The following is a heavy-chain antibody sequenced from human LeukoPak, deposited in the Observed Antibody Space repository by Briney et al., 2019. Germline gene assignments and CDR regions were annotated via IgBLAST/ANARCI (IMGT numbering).Heavy chain of an antibody. CDR3: ARGPKVPAPTYYFDY. CDR1: GFTFNDYY. J-gene: IGHJ4*02. Sequence: PGGPLRLSCAASGFTFNDYYMSWIRQAPGKGLEGVSALSGSGGSTFYADSVKGRFTISRDNSKNTLYLQMNSLRAEDTAVYYCARGPKVPAPTYYFDYWGQGTLVTVSS. D-gene: IGHD2-2*01. V-gene: IGHV3-23*01. CDR2: LSGSGGST.